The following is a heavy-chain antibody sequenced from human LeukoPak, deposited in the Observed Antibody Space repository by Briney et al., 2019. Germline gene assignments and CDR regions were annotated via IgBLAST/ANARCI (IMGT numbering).Heavy chain of an antibody. CDR1: GGSISDSSYY. J-gene: IGHJ4*02. V-gene: IGHV4-39*01. CDR3: ARHPVSSKTIDY. Sequence: KTSETLSLTCTVSGGSISDSSYYWGWIRQPPGKGLEWIGSIYYSGDAYYNPSLKSRVTISVDTSKNQFSLKLSSVTATDTAVYYCARHPVSSKTIDYWGQGTLVTVSS. D-gene: IGHD6-6*01. CDR2: IYYSGDA.